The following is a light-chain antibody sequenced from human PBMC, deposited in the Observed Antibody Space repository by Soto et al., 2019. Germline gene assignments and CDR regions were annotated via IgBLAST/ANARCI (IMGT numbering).Light chain of an antibody. V-gene: IGKV3-20*01. CDR1: QSVRDN. J-gene: IGKJ1*01. CDR3: QQYGSSPS. Sequence: EILLTQSPCALAVSPGEVATLSCRASQSVRDNLAWYQQKPGQAPRLLIYRASIRATGVPARFSGSGSGTDFTLTISRLDPEDFAVYYCQQYGSSPSFGQGTKVDIK. CDR2: RAS.